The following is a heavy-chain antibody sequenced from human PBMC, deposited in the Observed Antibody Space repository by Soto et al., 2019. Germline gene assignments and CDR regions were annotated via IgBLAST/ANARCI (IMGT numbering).Heavy chain of an antibody. J-gene: IGHJ6*03. D-gene: IGHD3-10*01. CDR3: ARVTFYYGSGRDYYYMDV. Sequence: GGSLRLSCAASGFTFSSFSLTWVRQAPGKGLEWVSSISNIGTYIYYADSVKGRFTISRDNAKNPLYLQMNSLRAEDTAVYYCARVTFYYGSGRDYYYMDVWGKGTTVTVSS. CDR2: ISNIGTYI. CDR1: GFTFSSFS. V-gene: IGHV3-21*01.